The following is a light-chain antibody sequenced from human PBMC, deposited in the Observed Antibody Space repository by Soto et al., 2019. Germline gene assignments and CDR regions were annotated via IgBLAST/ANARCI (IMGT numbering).Light chain of an antibody. CDR3: QHYNSYSEA. J-gene: IGKJ1*01. Sequence: DIQMTQSPSTLSGSVGDRVNITCRASQTISSWLAWYQQKPGKAPKLLIYNASTLKSGVPSRFSGSGSGTEFTLTISSLQPDDFATYYFQHYNSYSEAFGQGAKVDIK. V-gene: IGKV1-5*03. CDR1: QTISSW. CDR2: NAS.